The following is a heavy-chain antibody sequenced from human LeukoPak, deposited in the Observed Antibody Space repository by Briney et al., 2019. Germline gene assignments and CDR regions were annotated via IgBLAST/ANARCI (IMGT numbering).Heavy chain of an antibody. D-gene: IGHD6-6*01. CDR2: IYSSGST. Sequence: SETLSLTCTVSGGSISSDYWSWIRQPAGKGLEWIGRIYSSGSTNYNPPLKSRVTMSVDTSKNQFSLKLSSVTAADTAVYYCARESIAARRGNDYWGQGTLVTVSS. J-gene: IGHJ4*02. CDR1: GGSISSDY. CDR3: ARESIAARRGNDY. V-gene: IGHV4-4*07.